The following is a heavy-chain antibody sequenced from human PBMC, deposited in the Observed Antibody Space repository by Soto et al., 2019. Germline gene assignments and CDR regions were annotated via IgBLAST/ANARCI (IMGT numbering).Heavy chain of an antibody. D-gene: IGHD4-17*01. Sequence: QVQLVQSGAEVKKPGASVKVSCKASGYTFTSYGVSWVRQAPGLGLEWMGWISAYNGNTNYAQKLQGRVTMTTDTSTSTAYMELRSLISDVTAVYYCARDVDTTVTFVSADYWGQGTLVTVSS. CDR1: GYTFTSYG. J-gene: IGHJ4*02. V-gene: IGHV1-18*01. CDR3: ARDVDTTVTFVSADY. CDR2: ISAYNGNT.